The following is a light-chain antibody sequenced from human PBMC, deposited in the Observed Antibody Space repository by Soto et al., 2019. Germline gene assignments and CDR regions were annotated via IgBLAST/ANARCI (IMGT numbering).Light chain of an antibody. CDR2: DAS. J-gene: IGKJ4*01. V-gene: IGKV3-11*01. CDR3: QKRSNWPPGLT. Sequence: EIVLTQSPATLSLSPGERATLSCRASQSVNRNLAWYQQKPGQAPRLLIYDASNRAAGIPARFSGSGSGTDFTLTISSLEPEDFAVYYCQKRSNWPPGLTFGGGTKVEI. CDR1: QSVNRN.